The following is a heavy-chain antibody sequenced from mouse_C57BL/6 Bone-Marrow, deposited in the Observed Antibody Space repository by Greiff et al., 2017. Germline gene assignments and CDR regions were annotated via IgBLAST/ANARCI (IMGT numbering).Heavy chain of an antibody. CDR2: IYPGSGST. CDR1: GYTFTSYW. V-gene: IGHV1-55*01. D-gene: IGHD2-2*01. Sequence: VKLQQPGAELVKPGASVKMSCKASGYTFTSYWITWVKQRPGQGLEWIGDIYPGSGSTNYNEKFKSKATLTVDTSSSTAYMQLSSLTSEDSAVYFCARAGYGYYYAMDYWGQGTSVTVSS. J-gene: IGHJ4*01. CDR3: ARAGYGYYYAMDY.